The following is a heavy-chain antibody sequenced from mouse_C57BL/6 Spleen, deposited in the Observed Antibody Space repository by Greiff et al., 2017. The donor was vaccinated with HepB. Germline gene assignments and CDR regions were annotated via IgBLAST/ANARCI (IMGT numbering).Heavy chain of an antibody. Sequence: VQLQQPGAELVRPGSSVKLSCKASGYTFTSYWMHWVKQRPIQGLEWIGNIDPSDSETHYNQKFKDKATLTVDKSSSTAYMQLSSLTSEDSAVYYCARDSSGTPFAYWGQGTLVTVSA. V-gene: IGHV1-52*01. CDR2: IDPSDSET. J-gene: IGHJ3*01. D-gene: IGHD3-2*02. CDR3: ARDSSGTPFAY. CDR1: GYTFTSYW.